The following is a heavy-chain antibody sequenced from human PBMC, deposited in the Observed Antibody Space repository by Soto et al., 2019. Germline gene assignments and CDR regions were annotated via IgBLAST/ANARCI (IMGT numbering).Heavy chain of an antibody. CDR3: ERARRGWLELLSFDY. J-gene: IGHJ4*02. Sequence: PSGTMSLTCAVYGGSFSGYYWSWIRKPPWKGLEWIGEINHSGSTNYNPSLKSRVTISVDTSKNQFSLKLSSVTAADTAVYYCERARRGWLELLSFDYWGQGTLVTVS. CDR2: INHSGST. V-gene: IGHV4-34*01. CDR1: GGSFSGYY. D-gene: IGHD1-7*01.